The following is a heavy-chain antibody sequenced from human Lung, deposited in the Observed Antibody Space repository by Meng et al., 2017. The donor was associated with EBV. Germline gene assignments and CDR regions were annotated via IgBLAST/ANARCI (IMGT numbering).Heavy chain of an antibody. V-gene: IGHV4-4*02. CDR2: ISHSGTT. Sequence: VQLQESGPGLVKPSGTLSLSCAVAGASISNNNWWSWVRQPPGKGLEGIGEISHSGTTTYTPSLKSRVTISVDKSKNQFSLKLTSVTAADTAVYYCARIEGYDRLYYFGQWGRGTLVTVSS. CDR1: GASISNNNW. J-gene: IGHJ4*02. D-gene: IGHD5-12*01. CDR3: ARIEGYDRLYYFGQ.